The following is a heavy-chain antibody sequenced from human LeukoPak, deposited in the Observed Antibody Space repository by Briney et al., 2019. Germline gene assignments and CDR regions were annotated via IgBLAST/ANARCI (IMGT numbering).Heavy chain of an antibody. V-gene: IGHV1-69*01. CDR3: ARGVAVAGVRFDY. Sequence: ASVKVSCKASGGTFSSYAISWVRQAPGQGLEWMGGIIPIFGTANYAQKFQGRVTITADESTSTAYMELSSLRSEDTAVCYCARGVAVAGVRFDYWGQGTLVTVSS. CDR2: IIPIFGTA. D-gene: IGHD6-19*01. CDR1: GGTFSSYA. J-gene: IGHJ4*02.